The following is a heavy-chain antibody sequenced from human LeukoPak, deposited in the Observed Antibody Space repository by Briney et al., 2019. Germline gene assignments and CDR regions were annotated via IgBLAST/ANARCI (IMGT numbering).Heavy chain of an antibody. V-gene: IGHV4-61*02. Sequence: SETLFLTCTVSGGSISSGGYYWSWIRQPAGKGLEWIGRIYTSGSTNYNPSLKSRVTMSVDTSKNQFSLKLSSVTAADTAVYYCASTSSGYYPFDPWGQGTLVTVSS. CDR1: GGSISSGGYY. CDR2: IYTSGST. D-gene: IGHD3-22*01. CDR3: ASTSSGYYPFDP. J-gene: IGHJ5*02.